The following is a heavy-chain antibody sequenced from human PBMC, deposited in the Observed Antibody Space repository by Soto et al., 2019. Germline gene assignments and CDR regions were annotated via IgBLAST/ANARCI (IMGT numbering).Heavy chain of an antibody. J-gene: IGHJ5*02. V-gene: IGHV1-8*02. CDR3: ARLPYGSGSYTFDP. D-gene: IGHD3-10*01. CDR1: GYTFSDYA. Sequence: GASVKVSCKASGYTFSDYAISWVRQAPGQGLEWMGWISATSGNTGYAQKFQGRVTMTRNTSISTAYMELSSLRSEDTAVYYCARLPYGSGSYTFDPWGQGTLVTVSS. CDR2: ISATSGNT.